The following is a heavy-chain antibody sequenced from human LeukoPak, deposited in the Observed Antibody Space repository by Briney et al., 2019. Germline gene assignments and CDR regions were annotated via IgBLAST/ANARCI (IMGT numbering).Heavy chain of an antibody. V-gene: IGHV3-48*01. J-gene: IGHJ6*03. CDR1: GFTFSSYS. Sequence: GGSLRLSCAASGFTFSSYSMNWVRQAPGKGLEWVSYISSSSSTIYYADSVKGRFTISRDNAKNSLYLQMNSLRADDTAVYYCAREAYGGLRDYYYMDVWGKGTTVTVSS. CDR3: AREAYGGLRDYYYMDV. D-gene: IGHD4-23*01. CDR2: ISSSSSTI.